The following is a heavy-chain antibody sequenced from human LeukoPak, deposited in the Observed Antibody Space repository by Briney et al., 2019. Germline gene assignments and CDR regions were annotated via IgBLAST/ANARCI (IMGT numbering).Heavy chain of an antibody. J-gene: IGHJ4*02. CDR1: GGTFSSYA. CDR3: ARGKSFY. CDR2: INPNSGGT. Sequence: ASVKVSCKASGGTFSSYAISWVRQAPGQGLEWMGWINPNSGGTNYAQKFQGRVTMTRDTSISTAYMELSRLRSDDTAVYYCARGKSFYWGQGTLVTVSS. D-gene: IGHD3-16*01. V-gene: IGHV1-2*02.